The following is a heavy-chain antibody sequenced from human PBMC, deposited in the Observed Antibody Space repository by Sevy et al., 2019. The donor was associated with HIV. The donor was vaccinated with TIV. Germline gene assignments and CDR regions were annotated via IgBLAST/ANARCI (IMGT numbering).Heavy chain of an antibody. J-gene: IGHJ4*02. V-gene: IGHV3-74*03. Sequence: GGSLRLSCAASGFTFNTYWMHWVRQAPGKGLVWVSRINNDGGSTTYADSVRGRFTISRDNAKNTLYLQMNSLRAEDTAVYYCGREGSSGYYDDYWGQGTLVTVSS. CDR3: GREGSSGYYDDY. CDR1: GFTFNTYW. D-gene: IGHD3-22*01. CDR2: INNDGGST.